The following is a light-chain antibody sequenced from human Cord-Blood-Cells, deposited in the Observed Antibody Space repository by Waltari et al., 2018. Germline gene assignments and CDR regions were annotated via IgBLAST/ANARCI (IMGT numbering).Light chain of an antibody. CDR1: SSDVGSYNL. Sequence: QSALTQPASVSGSPGQSITISCTGTSSDVGSYNLVSWYQQHPGKAPKLMIYEVSKRPPGVSNRFSGSKSGNTASLTISGLQAEDEAEYYCCSYAGSSTFVFGTGTKVTVL. J-gene: IGLJ1*01. CDR2: EVS. CDR3: CSYAGSSTFV. V-gene: IGLV2-23*02.